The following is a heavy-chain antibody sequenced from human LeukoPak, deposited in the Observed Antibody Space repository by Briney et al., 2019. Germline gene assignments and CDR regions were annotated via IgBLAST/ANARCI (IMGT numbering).Heavy chain of an antibody. J-gene: IGHJ4*02. CDR2: IISIFGTA. V-gene: IGHV1-69*13. D-gene: IGHD2-21*02. CDR3: AIAGGYCGGDCYGDY. CDR1: GGTFSSYA. Sequence: ASVKVSCKASGGTFSSYAISWVRQAPGQGLEWMGGIISIFGTANYAQKFQGRVTITADESTSTAYMELSSLRSEDTAVHYCAIAGGYCGGDCYGDYWGQGTLVTVSS.